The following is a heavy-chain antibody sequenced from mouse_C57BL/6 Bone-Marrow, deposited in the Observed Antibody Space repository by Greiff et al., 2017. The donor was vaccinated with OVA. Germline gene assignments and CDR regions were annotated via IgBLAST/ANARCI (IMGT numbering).Heavy chain of an antibody. CDR3: ASDGNYYCSTSYWSIDD. D-gene: IGHD1-1*01. J-gene: IGHJ1*03. CDR1: GYSFTDYN. V-gene: IGHV1-39*01. Sequence: EVQRVESGPELVKPGASVKISCKASGYSFTDYNMNWVKQSNGKSLEWIGVINPNYGTTSYNQKFKGKATLTVDQSSSKAYMQLNSLTSQDSAVYYCASDGNYYCSTSYWSIDDWGTGTTVTVSS. CDR2: INPNYGTT.